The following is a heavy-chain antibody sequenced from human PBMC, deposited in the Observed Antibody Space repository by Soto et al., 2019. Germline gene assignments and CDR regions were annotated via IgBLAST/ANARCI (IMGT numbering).Heavy chain of an antibody. D-gene: IGHD6-19*01. CDR2: IIPIFGTA. CDR1: GGTFSSYA. V-gene: IGHV1-69*13. Sequence: AASVKVSCKASGGTFSSYAISWVRQAPGQGLEWMGGIIPIFGTANYAQKFQGRVTITADESTSTAYMELSSLRSGDTAVYYCAREAPYSSGWYNAFDIWGQGTMVTVSS. CDR3: AREAPYSSGWYNAFDI. J-gene: IGHJ3*02.